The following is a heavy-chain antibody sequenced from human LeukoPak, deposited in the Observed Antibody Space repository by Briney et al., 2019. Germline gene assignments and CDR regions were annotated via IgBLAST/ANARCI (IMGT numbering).Heavy chain of an antibody. Sequence: GGSLRLSCAASGFTFSSFSIHWVRQPPGKGLEWVALISYDGSNTYYADSVEGRFTISRDNSKNTLYLQMSSLRAEDTAVYYCARDPSSGWYPQPDYWGQGTLVTVSS. V-gene: IGHV3-30*04. CDR1: GFTFSSFS. J-gene: IGHJ4*02. CDR3: ARDPSSGWYPQPDY. CDR2: ISYDGSNT. D-gene: IGHD6-19*01.